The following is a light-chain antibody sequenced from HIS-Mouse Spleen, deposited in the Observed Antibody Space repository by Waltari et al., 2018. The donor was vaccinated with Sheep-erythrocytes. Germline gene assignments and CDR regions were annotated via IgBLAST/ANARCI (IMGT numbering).Light chain of an antibody. J-gene: IGLJ2*01. CDR1: SSDVGRYNL. V-gene: IGLV2-23*03. Sequence: QSALTQPASVSGSPGQSITISCTGTSSDVGRYNLVSWYQQHPGKAPKLMIYEGSKRPSGGSKRFSGSKSGNTASLTISGLQAEDETDYYCCSYAGSSTFHVVFGGGTKLTVL. CDR2: EGS. CDR3: CSYAGSSTFHVV.